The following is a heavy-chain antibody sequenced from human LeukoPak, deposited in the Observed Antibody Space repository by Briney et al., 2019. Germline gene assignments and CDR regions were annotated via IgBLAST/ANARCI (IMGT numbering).Heavy chain of an antibody. D-gene: IGHD1-26*01. CDR3: ARDEGSLLFDY. CDR1: GLTFSSYA. J-gene: IGHJ4*02. Sequence: GGSLRLSSAASGLTFSSYAMHWVRQAPGKGLEWVAVISYDGSNKYYADSVKGRFTISRDNSKNTLYLQMNSLRAEDTAVYYCARDEGSLLFDYWGQGTLVTVSS. V-gene: IGHV3-30-3*01. CDR2: ISYDGSNK.